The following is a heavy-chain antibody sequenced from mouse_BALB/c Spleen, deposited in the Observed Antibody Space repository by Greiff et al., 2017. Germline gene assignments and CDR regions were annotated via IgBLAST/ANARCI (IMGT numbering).Heavy chain of an antibody. CDR3: ARSLTTVVERYYYAMDY. D-gene: IGHD1-1*01. J-gene: IGHJ4*01. V-gene: IGHV1-14*01. CDR2: INPYNDGT. CDR1: GYTFTSYV. Sequence: VQLKESGPELVKPGASVKMSCKASGYTFTSYVMHWVKQKPGQGLEWIGYINPYNDGTKYNEKFKGKATLTSDKSSSTAYMELSSLTSEDSAVYYCARSLTTVVERYYYAMDYWGQGTSVTVSS.